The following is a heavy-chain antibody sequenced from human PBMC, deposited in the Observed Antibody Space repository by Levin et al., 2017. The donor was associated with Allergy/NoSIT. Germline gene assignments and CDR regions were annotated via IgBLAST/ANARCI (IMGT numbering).Heavy chain of an antibody. CDR1: GYTFTGYY. J-gene: IGHJ4*02. CDR2: INPNSGGT. Sequence: GASVKVSCKASGYTFTGYYMHWVRQAPGQGLEWMGWINPNSGGTNYAQKFQGRVTMTRDTSISTAYMELSRLRSDDTAVYYCARGMTTVTTARRGSKAFDYWGQGTLVTVSS. D-gene: IGHD4-17*01. CDR3: ARGMTTVTTARRGSKAFDY. V-gene: IGHV1-2*02.